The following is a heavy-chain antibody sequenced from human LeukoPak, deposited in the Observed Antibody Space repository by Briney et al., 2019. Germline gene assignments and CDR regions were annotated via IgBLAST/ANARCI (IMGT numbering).Heavy chain of an antibody. D-gene: IGHD3-16*02. V-gene: IGHV3-48*04. CDR2: ISSSGRTI. J-gene: IGHJ4*02. CDR1: GFTFSSYS. Sequence: GSLTLSCAASGFTFSSYSMNWVRLAPGRGLEWVSYISSSGRTIYYADSVKGRFTIYRDNAKNSLYLQMNSLRAEDTAVYYCARERIYDYVWGSYRSTNSAALNTWGQGTLVTVSS. CDR3: ARERIYDYVWGSYRSTNSAALNT.